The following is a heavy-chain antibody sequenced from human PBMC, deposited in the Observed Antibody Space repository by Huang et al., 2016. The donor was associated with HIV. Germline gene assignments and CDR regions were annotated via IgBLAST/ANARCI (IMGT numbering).Heavy chain of an antibody. V-gene: IGHV3-33*04. CDR2: IRNDGMKK. J-gene: IGHJ4*02. Sequence: VQLIESGGGVVKPGKSLRLYCATSGFILSNYGMHWVRQAPGKGLKWVAFIRNDGMKKNYADSVRGRFTVGRDNGNNTLVLQMRSLGVDDTAVYYCARGDYYDSIGYHPGYFDYWGQGILVTVSS. CDR3: ARGDYYDSIGYHPGYFDY. CDR1: GFILSNYG. D-gene: IGHD3-22*01.